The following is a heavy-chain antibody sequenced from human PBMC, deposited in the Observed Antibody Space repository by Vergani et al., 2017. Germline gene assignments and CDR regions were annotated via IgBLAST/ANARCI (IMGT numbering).Heavy chain of an antibody. CDR2: IYNSGNI. CDR1: GDSIARGSWY. V-gene: IGHV4-61*02. CDR3: TRHWAVVAANNWFDP. D-gene: IGHD2-15*01. Sequence: QVQLQESGPGLVRPSETLSLTCRVSGDSIARGSWYWSWIRQPAGKTLEWIGLIYNSGNINRNPTLSSRATLSMDTSKNEFSLTLTSVTAADTAVYYCTRHWAVVAANNWFDPWGQGTLVTVSS. J-gene: IGHJ5*02.